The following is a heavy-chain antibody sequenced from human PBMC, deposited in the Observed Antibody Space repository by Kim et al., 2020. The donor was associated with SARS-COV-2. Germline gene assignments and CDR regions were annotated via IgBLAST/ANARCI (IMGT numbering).Heavy chain of an antibody. CDR3: ARAPRYSSSWYFFQH. Sequence: DSGKGRCTISRHHSKNTLYLQMNSLRAEDTAVYYCARAPRYSSSWYFFQHWGQGTLVTVSS. V-gene: IGHV3-30*07. D-gene: IGHD6-13*01. J-gene: IGHJ1*01.